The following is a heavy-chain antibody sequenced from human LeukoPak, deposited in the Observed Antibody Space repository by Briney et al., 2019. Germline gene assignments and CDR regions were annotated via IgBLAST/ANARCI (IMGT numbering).Heavy chain of an antibody. V-gene: IGHV3-74*01. CDR2: INGDGSWT. CDR3: VSFYGTY. J-gene: IGHJ4*02. CDR1: GNYW. D-gene: IGHD2-2*01. Sequence: GGSLRLSCAASGNYWMHWVRQAPGKGLVWVSHINGDGSWTTYADSVKGRSTISKDNAKNTVYLQMNNLRAEDTAVYYCVSFYGTYWGRGTLVTVS.